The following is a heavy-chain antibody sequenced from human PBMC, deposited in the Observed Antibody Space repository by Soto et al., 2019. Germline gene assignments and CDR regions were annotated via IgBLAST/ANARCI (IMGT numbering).Heavy chain of an antibody. CDR3: ARDKITFPFDY. D-gene: IGHD3-10*01. CDR2: INHSGST. J-gene: IGHJ4*02. Sequence: SLTLCVTCGVYDGSLVGYYGTWIRQPPGTGLEWIGEINHSGSTNYNPSLKSRVTISVDTSKNQFSLKLTSVTAADTAVYYCARDKITFPFDYWRKRTLVTVSS. V-gene: IGHV4-34*01. CDR1: DGSLVGYY.